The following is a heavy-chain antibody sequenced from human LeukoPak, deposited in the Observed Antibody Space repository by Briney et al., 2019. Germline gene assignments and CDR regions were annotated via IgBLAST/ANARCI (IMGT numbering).Heavy chain of an antibody. CDR1: GFTFSSYA. V-gene: IGHV3-15*01. Sequence: GGSLRLSCAASGFTFSSYAMTWVRQAPGKGLEWVGRIKSKTDGGTTDYAAPVKGRFTISRDDSKNTLYLQMNSLKTEDTAVYYCTTIMGYCSSTSCYTAGVVDYWGQGTLVTVSS. D-gene: IGHD2-2*02. CDR3: TTIMGYCSSTSCYTAGVVDY. J-gene: IGHJ4*02. CDR2: IKSKTDGGTT.